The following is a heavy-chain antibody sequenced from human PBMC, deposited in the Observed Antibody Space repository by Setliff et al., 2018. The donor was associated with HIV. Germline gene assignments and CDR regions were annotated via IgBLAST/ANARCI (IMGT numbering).Heavy chain of an antibody. CDR1: GESFNTYF. D-gene: IGHD3-22*01. CDR2: IYYSGST. Sequence: SETLSLTCAVYGESFNTYFWSWFRQSPGKGLEWIGYIYYSGSTYYNPSLKSRVTISVDTSKNQLFLKLIPVTAADTAVYYCARGANYYESNGYYDYWGQGTLVTVSS. J-gene: IGHJ4*02. V-gene: IGHV4-59*06. CDR3: ARGANYYESNGYYDY.